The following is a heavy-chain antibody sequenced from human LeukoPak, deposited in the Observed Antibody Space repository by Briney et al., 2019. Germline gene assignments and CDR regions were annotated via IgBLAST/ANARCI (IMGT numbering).Heavy chain of an antibody. J-gene: IGHJ4*02. D-gene: IGHD3-10*01. Sequence: GRSLRLSCAASGFTFSSYAMHWVRQAPGKGLERVAVISYDGSNKYYADSVKGRFTISRDNSKNTLYLQINNLRAEDTAVYYCARGDGLWFGELFTYWGQGTPVTVSS. CDR1: GFTFSSYA. V-gene: IGHV3-30-3*01. CDR3: ARGDGLWFGELFTY. CDR2: ISYDGSNK.